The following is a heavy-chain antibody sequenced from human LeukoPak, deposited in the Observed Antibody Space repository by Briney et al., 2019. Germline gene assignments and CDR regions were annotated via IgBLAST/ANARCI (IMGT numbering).Heavy chain of an antibody. J-gene: IGHJ6*02. Sequence: PGGSLRLSCAASGLTFSNAWVSWVRQPPGKGLEWVGRIKSKIDGGTIDYAAPVKGRFTISRDDSKNTLYLQMNSLKTEDTAVYYCCQHLHKITMFHVDYFGMDVWGQGTTVTVSS. CDR1: GLTFSNAW. CDR2: IKSKIDGGTI. V-gene: IGHV3-15*01. CDR3: CQHLHKITMFHVDYFGMDV. D-gene: IGHD3-10*02.